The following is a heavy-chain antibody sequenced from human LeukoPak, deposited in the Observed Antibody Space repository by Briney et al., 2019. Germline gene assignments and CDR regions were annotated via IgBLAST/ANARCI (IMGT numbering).Heavy chain of an antibody. CDR2: ISGSGGST. CDR3: AKETEYSSGWYGYFDY. V-gene: IGHV3-23*01. D-gene: IGHD6-19*01. Sequence: GGSLRLSCAASGFTFSSYAMSWVRQAPGKGLEWVSAISGSGGSTYYADSVKGRFTISRDNSENTLYLQMNSLRAEDTAVYYCAKETEYSSGWYGYFDYWGQGTLVTVSS. CDR1: GFTFSSYA. J-gene: IGHJ4*02.